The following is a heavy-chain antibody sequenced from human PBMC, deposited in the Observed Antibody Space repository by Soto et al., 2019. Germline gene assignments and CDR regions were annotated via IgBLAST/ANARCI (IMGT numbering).Heavy chain of an antibody. CDR2: IPSDGTYK. V-gene: IGHV3-30*14. J-gene: IGHJ6*02. CDR3: ANEVDVAFSSLQYGMDV. CDR1: GFTFNNFA. Sequence: GGSLRLSCAASGFTFNNFAMHWVRQAPGKGLEWVAFIPSDGTYKYYADSVRGRFTVYRDKSTLFLQMNSLKFEDTAVYVCANEVDVAFSSLQYGMDVWGQGTTVTDSS. D-gene: IGHD5-12*01.